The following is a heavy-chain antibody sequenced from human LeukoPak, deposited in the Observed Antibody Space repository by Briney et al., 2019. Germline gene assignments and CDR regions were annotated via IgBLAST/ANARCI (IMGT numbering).Heavy chain of an antibody. CDR3: AREDYGDYVGLDY. CDR1: GYTFTGYY. CDR2: INPNSGGT. V-gene: IGHV1-2*02. J-gene: IGHJ4*02. Sequence: GASVKVSCKASGYTFTGYYIHWVRQAPGRVLEWVGWINPNSGGTNYAQKFQGRVTMTRGTSITTAYMELTRLTSDDTAVYFCAREDYGDYVGLDYWGQGTLVTVSS. D-gene: IGHD4-17*01.